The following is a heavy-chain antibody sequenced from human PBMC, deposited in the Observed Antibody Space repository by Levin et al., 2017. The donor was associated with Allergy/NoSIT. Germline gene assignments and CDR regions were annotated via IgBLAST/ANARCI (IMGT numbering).Heavy chain of an antibody. V-gene: IGHV3-15*01. CDR3: TTALRYFDWLYDALDI. CDR1: GFTFSNAW. Sequence: GGSLRLSCEASGFTFSNAWMTWVRQAPGKGLEWVGRIKSYSDGGTIDYAAPVKGRFIISRDDSNNTVDLQMNTLKTEDTAVYYCTTALRYFDWLYDALDIWGQGTVVTVHS. J-gene: IGHJ3*02. D-gene: IGHD3-9*01. CDR2: IKSYSDGGTI.